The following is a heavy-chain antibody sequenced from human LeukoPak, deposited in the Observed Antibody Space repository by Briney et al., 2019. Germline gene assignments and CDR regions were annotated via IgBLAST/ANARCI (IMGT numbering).Heavy chain of an antibody. V-gene: IGHV4-4*07. CDR2: VYSSGST. CDR1: GGSISGYY. Sequence: ASETLSLTCSVSGGSISGYYWTWIRQPAGKGLEWIGRVYSSGSTHYNPSLKTRLTMSVDTSKNQFSLKLSPVTAADTAVYYCARLITGTTTAFDIWGQGTMVTVSS. D-gene: IGHD1-7*01. J-gene: IGHJ3*02. CDR3: ARLITGTTTAFDI.